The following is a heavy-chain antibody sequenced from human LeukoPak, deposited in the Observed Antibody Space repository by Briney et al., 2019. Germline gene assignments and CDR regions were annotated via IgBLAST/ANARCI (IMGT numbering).Heavy chain of an antibody. CDR2: IRYDGSNK. CDR3: ARALGYSSSWYIGY. V-gene: IGHV3-30*02. D-gene: IGHD6-13*01. Sequence: GGSLRLSCAASGFTFSSYGMHWVRQAPGKGLEWVAFIRYDGSNKYYADSVKGRFTISRDNAKNSLYLQMNSLRAEDTAVYYCARALGYSSSWYIGYWGQGTLVTVSS. CDR1: GFTFSSYG. J-gene: IGHJ4*02.